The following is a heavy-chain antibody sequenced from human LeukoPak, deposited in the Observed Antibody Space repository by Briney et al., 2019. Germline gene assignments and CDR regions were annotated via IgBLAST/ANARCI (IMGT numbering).Heavy chain of an antibody. Sequence: ASVKVSCKASGYTFSSYAINWVRQAPGQGLEWMGWISGYNGNTNYAQKFQGRITMTTDTSTSTGYMELRSLRSDDTAVYYCARSDHYYDSSGYYYFGAFDIWGQGTMVTVSS. V-gene: IGHV1-18*01. J-gene: IGHJ3*02. CDR2: ISGYNGNT. CDR1: GYTFSSYA. CDR3: ARSDHYYDSSGYYYFGAFDI. D-gene: IGHD3-22*01.